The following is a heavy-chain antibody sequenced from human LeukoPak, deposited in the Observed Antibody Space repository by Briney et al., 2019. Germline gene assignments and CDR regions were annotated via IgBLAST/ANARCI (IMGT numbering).Heavy chain of an antibody. CDR1: GYTFTSYD. CDR3: ARSVRAAGYYYGSGSLDY. V-gene: IGHV1-8*01. CDR2: MNPNSGNT. D-gene: IGHD3-10*01. Sequence: ASVKVSCKASGYTFTSYDINWVRQATGQGLEWMGWMNPNSGNTGYAQKFQGRVTMTRNTSISTAYMELSSLRSEDTAVYYCARSVRAAGYYYGSGSLDYWGQGTLVIVSS. J-gene: IGHJ4*02.